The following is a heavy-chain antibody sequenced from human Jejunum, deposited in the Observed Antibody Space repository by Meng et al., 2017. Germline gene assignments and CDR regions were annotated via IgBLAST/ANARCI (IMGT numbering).Heavy chain of an antibody. Sequence: GESLKISCVASGLTFSTYTMNWVRQAPGKGLEWVSSISSSDDSKYYGDSVKGRFTISRDNAKNSLYLQMNSLRAEDTAVYYCTREGHYFYGMDVWGQGTTITVYS. V-gene: IGHV3-21*06. CDR3: TREGHYFYGMDV. J-gene: IGHJ6*01. CDR2: ISSSDDSK. CDR1: GLTFSTYT.